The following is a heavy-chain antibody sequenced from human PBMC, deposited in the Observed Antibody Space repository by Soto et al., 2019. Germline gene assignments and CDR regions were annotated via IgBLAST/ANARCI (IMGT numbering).Heavy chain of an antibody. CDR2: ISTRSDAM. Sequence: EAQLVESGGGLVQPGGSLRLSCAASGFTFNLYPMNWVRQAPGKGLEWLSHISTRSDAMYYADSVKGRFTISRDNANHSLFLQMSGLRVDDTAIYCCVSDYRYAFEIWGQGSTVPVSS. D-gene: IGHD3-16*02. J-gene: IGHJ3*02. CDR1: GFTFNLYP. CDR3: VSDYRYAFEI. V-gene: IGHV3-48*01.